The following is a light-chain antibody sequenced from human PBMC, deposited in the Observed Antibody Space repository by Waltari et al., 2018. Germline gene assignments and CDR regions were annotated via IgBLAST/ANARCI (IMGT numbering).Light chain of an antibody. V-gene: IGKV3-20*01. J-gene: IGKJ1*01. CDR2: RAS. Sequence: EIVLTQSPGTASLSPGERFTLPCRASQSVGSSSLAWYQQKPGQAPRLVIYRASRRATGIPDRFSGSGSGTDFSLTISRLEPEDFAVYYCQQHGTLPATFGQGTKVEIK. CDR3: QQHGTLPAT. CDR1: QSVGSSS.